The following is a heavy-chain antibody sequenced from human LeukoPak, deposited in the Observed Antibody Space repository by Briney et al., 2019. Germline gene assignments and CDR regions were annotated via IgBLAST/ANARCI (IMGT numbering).Heavy chain of an antibody. Sequence: QAGGSLRLSCAASGFTFSSYSMNWVRQAPGKGLEWVSYISSSSSTIYYADSVKGRFTISRDNSKNTLYLQMNSLRAEDTAVYYCAKDLRQAVAGIFDYWGQGTLVTVSS. D-gene: IGHD6-19*01. CDR2: ISSSSSTI. CDR1: GFTFSSYS. J-gene: IGHJ4*02. V-gene: IGHV3-48*01. CDR3: AKDLRQAVAGIFDY.